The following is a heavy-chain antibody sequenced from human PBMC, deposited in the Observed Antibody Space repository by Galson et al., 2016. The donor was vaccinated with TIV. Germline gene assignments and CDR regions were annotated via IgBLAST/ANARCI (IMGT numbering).Heavy chain of an antibody. V-gene: IGHV3-30*18. J-gene: IGHJ4*02. CDR2: ISYDGSSK. CDR3: TKDRDLYPPFMGTFDH. CDR1: GFTFSRFG. Sequence: SLRLSCAASGFTFSRFGMHWVRQAPGKGLEWVAVISYDGSSKYYADSVKGRLTISRDNSKNTLYLQMNSLRAEDTAVYYCTKDRDLYPPFMGTFDHWGQGTMVTVSS. D-gene: IGHD7-27*01.